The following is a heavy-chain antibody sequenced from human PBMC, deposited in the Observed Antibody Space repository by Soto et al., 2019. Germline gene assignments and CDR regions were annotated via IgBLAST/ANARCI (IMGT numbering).Heavy chain of an antibody. D-gene: IGHD2-8*02. J-gene: IGHJ2*01. Sequence: QVQLQESGPGLVKPSQTLSLTCTVSGGSISSGGYYWSWIRQHPGKGLEWIGYIYYSGSTYYNPSRKSRVTISVDTSKNQFSLKLSSVTAADTAVYSCARGPRVEYSTWYFDLWGRGTLVTVSS. CDR2: IYYSGST. V-gene: IGHV4-31*03. CDR3: ARGPRVEYSTWYFDL. CDR1: GGSISSGGYY.